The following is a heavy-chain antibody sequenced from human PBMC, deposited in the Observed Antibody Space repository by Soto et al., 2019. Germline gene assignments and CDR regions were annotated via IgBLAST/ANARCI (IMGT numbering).Heavy chain of an antibody. Sequence: PWGSLRLSCAASGFTFSSYAMSWVRQAPGKGLEWVSAISGSGGSTYYADSVKGRFTISRDNSKNTLYLQMNSLRAEDTAVYYCAKGPQYSSSYSDYWGQGTLVTVSS. D-gene: IGHD6-13*01. CDR2: ISGSGGST. V-gene: IGHV3-23*01. CDR1: GFTFSSYA. CDR3: AKGPQYSSSYSDY. J-gene: IGHJ4*02.